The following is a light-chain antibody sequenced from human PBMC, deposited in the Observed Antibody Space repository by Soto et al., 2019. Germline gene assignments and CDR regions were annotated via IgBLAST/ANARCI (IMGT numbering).Light chain of an antibody. CDR2: HVS. J-gene: IGLJ1*01. Sequence: QSALTQPASVSGSPGQSIAISCTGTSSDVGAYNYVSWYQQHPGKAPKLMIYHVSNRPSGVSDRFSGSKSDNTASLTISGLQAEDEADYYCSSYTTSSTEVFGTGTKVTVL. CDR3: SSYTTSSTEV. CDR1: SSDVGAYNY. V-gene: IGLV2-14*03.